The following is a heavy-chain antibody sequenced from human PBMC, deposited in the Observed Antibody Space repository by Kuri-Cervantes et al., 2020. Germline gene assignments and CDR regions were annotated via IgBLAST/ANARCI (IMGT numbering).Heavy chain of an antibody. CDR2: ISSSSSYI. Sequence: GESLKISCAASGFTFSSYSMNWVRQAPGKGLEWVSSISSSSSYIYYADSVKGRFTISRDNAKNSLYLQMNSLRAEDTAVYYCARDGAYYDFWGGYHNNWFDPWGQGTLVTVSS. CDR3: ARDGAYYDFWGGYHNNWFDP. D-gene: IGHD3-3*01. CDR1: GFTFSSYS. J-gene: IGHJ5*02. V-gene: IGHV3-21*01.